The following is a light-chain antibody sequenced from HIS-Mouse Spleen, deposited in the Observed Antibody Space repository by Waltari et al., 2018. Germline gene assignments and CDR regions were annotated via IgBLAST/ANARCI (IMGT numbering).Light chain of an antibody. J-gene: IGKJ2*01. Sequence: DIVMTQSPDSLAVALGERATIHCKSSQSVLYSSNNKNYLAWYQQKPGQPHKLLISWASTRESGVPDRFSGRGSGTDFTLTISSLQAEDVAVYYCQQYYSTPYTFGQGTKLEIK. CDR1: QSVLYSSNNKNY. CDR2: WAS. CDR3: QQYYSTPYT. V-gene: IGKV4-1*01.